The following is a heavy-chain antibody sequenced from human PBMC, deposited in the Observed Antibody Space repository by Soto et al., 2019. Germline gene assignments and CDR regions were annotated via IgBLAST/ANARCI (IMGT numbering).Heavy chain of an antibody. J-gene: IGHJ4*02. Sequence: ASVKVSCKASGYTFTGYYMHWVRQAPGQGLEWMGWINPNSGGTNYAQKFQGWVTMTRDTSISTAYMELSRLRSDDTAVYYCARGLDSVVVPAAMWTYYFDYWGQGTLVTVSS. D-gene: IGHD2-2*03. CDR2: INPNSGGT. CDR3: ARGLDSVVVPAAMWTYYFDY. V-gene: IGHV1-2*04. CDR1: GYTFTGYY.